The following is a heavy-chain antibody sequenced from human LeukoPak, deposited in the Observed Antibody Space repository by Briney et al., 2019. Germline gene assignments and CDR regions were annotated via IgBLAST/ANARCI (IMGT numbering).Heavy chain of an antibody. CDR3: ARSYSVSNYAY. V-gene: IGHV4-59*08. CDR1: GGSISSNY. J-gene: IGHJ4*02. Sequence: PSETLSLTCTVSGGSISSNYWSWIRQPPGKGLEWIGYIYYSGTTSYNPSLKSRVTISEDTSKNQSSLKLSSVTAEDTAVYYCARSYSVSNYAYWGQGTLVTVSS. D-gene: IGHD1-26*01. CDR2: IYYSGTT.